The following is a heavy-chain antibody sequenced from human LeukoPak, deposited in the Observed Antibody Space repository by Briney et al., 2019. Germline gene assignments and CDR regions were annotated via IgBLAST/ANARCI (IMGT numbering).Heavy chain of an antibody. V-gene: IGHV3-23*01. D-gene: IGHD2-2*01. J-gene: IGHJ4*02. CDR3: AKDGALSTSWYFYCDY. Sequence: PGGSLRLSCAASGFTFSSFAMSWVRQAPEKGLEWVSTITDSGDTTYSADSVKGRFTISRDNSKNTLYLQMNSLRAEDTAVYYCAKDGALSTSWYFYCDYWGQGTLVTVSS. CDR1: GFTFSSFA. CDR2: ITDSGDTT.